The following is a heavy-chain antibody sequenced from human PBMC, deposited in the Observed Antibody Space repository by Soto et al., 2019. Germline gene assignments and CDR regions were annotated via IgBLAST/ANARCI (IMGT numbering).Heavy chain of an antibody. CDR3: ARDFYYDSSGYLYYYYYYGMDV. D-gene: IGHD3-22*01. J-gene: IGHJ6*02. Sequence: GGSLRLSCAASGFTFSSYSMNWVRQAPGKGLGWVSSTSSSSSYIYYADSVKGRFTISRDNAKNSLYLQMNSLRAEDTAVYYCARDFYYDSSGYLYYYYYYGMDVWGQGTTVTVSS. CDR1: GFTFSSYS. V-gene: IGHV3-21*01. CDR2: TSSSSSYI.